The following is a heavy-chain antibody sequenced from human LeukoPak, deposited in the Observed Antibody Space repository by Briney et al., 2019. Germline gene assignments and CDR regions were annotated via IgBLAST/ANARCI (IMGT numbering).Heavy chain of an antibody. Sequence: GGSLRLSCAASGFTFSSYAMSWVRQAPGKGLEWVSAISGSGGSTYYADSVKGRFTISRDNSKNTLYLQMNSLRAEDTAVYYCAKDLSSKYYGSESQYYYYYYGMDVWGQGTTVTVSS. D-gene: IGHD3-10*01. J-gene: IGHJ6*02. CDR2: ISGSGGST. CDR3: AKDLSSKYYGSESQYYYYYYGMDV. V-gene: IGHV3-23*01. CDR1: GFTFSSYA.